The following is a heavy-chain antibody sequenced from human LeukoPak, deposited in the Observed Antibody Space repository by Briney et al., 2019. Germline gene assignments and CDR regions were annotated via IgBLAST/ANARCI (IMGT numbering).Heavy chain of an antibody. CDR2: INAGNGNT. CDR3: ARSYGAYYWYFDL. D-gene: IGHD5-18*01. J-gene: IGHJ2*01. CDR1: GYTFTSYA. V-gene: IGHV1-3*01. Sequence: ASVKVSCKASGYTFTSYAMHWVRQAPGQRLEWMGWINAGNGNTKYSQKFQGRVTMTRDTSTSTVYMELSSLRSEDTAVYYCARSYGAYYWYFDLWGRGTLVTVSS.